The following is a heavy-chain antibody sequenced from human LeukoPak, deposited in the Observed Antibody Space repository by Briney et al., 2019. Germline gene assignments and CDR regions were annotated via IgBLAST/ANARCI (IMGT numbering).Heavy chain of an antibody. D-gene: IGHD1-26*01. V-gene: IGHV4-39*01. CDR3: ASVSKDSGSYYGVDY. CDR2: IYYSGST. CDR1: GGSISSSSYC. J-gene: IGHJ4*02. Sequence: SETLSLTCNVSGGSISSSSYCWGWIRQPPGKGLEWIGNIYYSGSTYYNTSPKSRVIISVDTSKNQFSLKLSSVTAADTAVYLCASVSKDSGSYYGVDYWGQGTLVTVSS.